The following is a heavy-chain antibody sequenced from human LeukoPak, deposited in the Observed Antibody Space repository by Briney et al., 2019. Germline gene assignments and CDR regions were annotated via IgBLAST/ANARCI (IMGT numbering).Heavy chain of an antibody. CDR1: GGSFSGYY. J-gene: IGHJ5*02. D-gene: IGHD2-2*01. Sequence: SETLSLTCAVYGGSFSGYYWSWIRQPPGKGLEWIGEINHSGSTNYNPSLKSRVTISVDTSKNQFSLKLSSVTAADTAVYYCARGRYCSSTSCPAPWFDPWGQGTLVTVSS. CDR2: INHSGST. V-gene: IGHV4-34*01. CDR3: ARGRYCSSTSCPAPWFDP.